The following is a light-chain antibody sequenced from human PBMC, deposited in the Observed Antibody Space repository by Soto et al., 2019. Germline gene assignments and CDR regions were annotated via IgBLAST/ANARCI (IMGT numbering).Light chain of an antibody. CDR1: QSVSSSY. CDR2: GAS. CDR3: QQYGSPIT. V-gene: IGKV3-20*01. J-gene: IGKJ5*01. Sequence: EIVLTQSPGTLSLSPGERATLSCRASQSVSSSYLAWYQQKPGQAPRLLIYGASSRATGIPDRFSGSGSETDFTLTISRLEPEDFAVYYCQQYGSPITFGQGTRLEIK.